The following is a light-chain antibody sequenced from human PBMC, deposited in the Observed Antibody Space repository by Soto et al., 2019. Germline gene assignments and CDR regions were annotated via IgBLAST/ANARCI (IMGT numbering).Light chain of an antibody. J-gene: IGKJ1*01. CDR3: QQYNSYPRT. Sequence: DIQMTQSPSSLSASVVDRVTITCRASESISGWLAWYQQKPGEAPKLLIYDASTLESGVPSRFSGSGSGTEFTLTISSLQPDDFATYYCQQYNSYPRTFGQGTKVDIK. V-gene: IGKV1-5*01. CDR2: DAS. CDR1: ESISGW.